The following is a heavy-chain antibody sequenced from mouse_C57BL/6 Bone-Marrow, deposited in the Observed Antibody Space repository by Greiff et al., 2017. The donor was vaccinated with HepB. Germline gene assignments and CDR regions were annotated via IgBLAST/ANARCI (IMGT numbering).Heavy chain of an antibody. CDR1: GYTFTSYW. Sequence: VQLQQPGAELVKPGASVKMSCKASGYTFTSYWITWVKQRPGQGLEWIGDIYPGSGSTNYNEKFKSKATLTVDTSSSTAYMQLSSLTSEDSAVYYCARDRDGSSYYFDYWGQGTTLTGSS. J-gene: IGHJ2*01. CDR3: ARDRDGSSYYFDY. CDR2: IYPGSGST. D-gene: IGHD1-1*01. V-gene: IGHV1-55*01.